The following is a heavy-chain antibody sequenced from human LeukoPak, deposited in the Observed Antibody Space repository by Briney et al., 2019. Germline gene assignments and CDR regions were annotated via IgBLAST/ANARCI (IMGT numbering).Heavy chain of an antibody. Sequence: AASVKVSCKASGGTFSSYAISWVRQAPGQGLEWMGGIIPIFGTANYAQKFQGRVTITTDESTSTAYMELSSLRSEDTAVYYCARENSTWFDPWGQGTLVTVSS. D-gene: IGHD2/OR15-2a*01. CDR1: GGTFSSYA. V-gene: IGHV1-69*05. J-gene: IGHJ5*02. CDR3: ARENSTWFDP. CDR2: IIPIFGTA.